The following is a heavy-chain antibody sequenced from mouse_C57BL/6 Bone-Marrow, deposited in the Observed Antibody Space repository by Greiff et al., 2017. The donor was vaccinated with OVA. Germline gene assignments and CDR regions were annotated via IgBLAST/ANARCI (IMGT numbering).Heavy chain of an antibody. CDR2: ISHSGST. J-gene: IGHJ4*01. V-gene: IGHV3-8*01. CDR1: GYSITSDY. Sequence: EVQLVESGPGLAKPSQTLTLTCSVTGYSITSDYWNWIRQCPGNKLEYMGYISHSGSTYYNPSLKSRISIPRDTSKNQYYLQLNSVTTEDTATYYWARGIYYDYSYYYAMDYWGQGTSVTVSS. CDR3: ARGIYYDYSYYYAMDY. D-gene: IGHD2-4*01.